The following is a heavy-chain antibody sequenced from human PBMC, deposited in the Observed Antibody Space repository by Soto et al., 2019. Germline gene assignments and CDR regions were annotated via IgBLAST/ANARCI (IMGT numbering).Heavy chain of an antibody. J-gene: IGHJ6*02. Sequence: GGSLRLSCAASGFTFSSSAMHWVRQAPGKGLEWVAVISYDGAYQDYADSVKGRFTISKDISKNTLYLQMNSLKTEDTAVYYCTTATTVYYHGMDVWGQGTTVTVSS. V-gene: IGHV3-30-3*01. CDR1: GFTFSSSA. D-gene: IGHD4-4*01. CDR2: ISYDGAYQ. CDR3: TTATTVYYHGMDV.